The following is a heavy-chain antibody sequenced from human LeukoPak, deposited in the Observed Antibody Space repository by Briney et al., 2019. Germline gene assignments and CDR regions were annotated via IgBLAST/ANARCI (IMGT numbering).Heavy chain of an antibody. CDR3: ARSQLGIEEGYWAFDI. V-gene: IGHV3-20*04. CDR1: GFTFSSYW. D-gene: IGHD7-27*01. J-gene: IGHJ3*02. Sequence: PGGSLRLSCAASGFTFSSYWMSWVRQAPGKGLEWVSGINWNGGSTGYADSVKGRFTISRDNAKNSLYLQMNSLRAEDTALYYCARSQLGIEEGYWAFDIWGQGTMVTVSS. CDR2: INWNGGST.